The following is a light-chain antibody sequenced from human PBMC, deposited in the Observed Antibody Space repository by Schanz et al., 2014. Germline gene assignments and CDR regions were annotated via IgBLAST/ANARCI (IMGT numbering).Light chain of an antibody. V-gene: IGKV3-20*01. CDR2: GAS. CDR1: QSVSSSY. Sequence: EIVLTQSPGTLSLSPGERATLSCRASQSVSSSYLAWYQQKPGQAPRLLIYGASSRATGIPDRFSASGSGTDFTLTISRLEPEDFAVYYCQQHGTLPVTFGQGTKVEIK. J-gene: IGKJ1*01. CDR3: QQHGTLPVT.